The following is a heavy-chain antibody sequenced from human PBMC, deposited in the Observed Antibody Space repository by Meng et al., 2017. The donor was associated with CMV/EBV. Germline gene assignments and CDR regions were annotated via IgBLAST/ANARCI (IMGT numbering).Heavy chain of an antibody. J-gene: IGHJ5*02. CDR2: IYHSGST. CDR1: GYSISSGYY. CDR3: ARAFYDFWSGYSSFDP. V-gene: IGHV4-38-2*02. Sequence: GSLRLSCTVSGYSISSGYYWGWIRQPPGKGLEWIGSIYHSGSTYYNPSLKSRVTISVDTSKNQFSLKLSSVTAADTAVYYCARAFYDFWSGYSSFDPWGQGTLVNRLL. D-gene: IGHD3-3*01.